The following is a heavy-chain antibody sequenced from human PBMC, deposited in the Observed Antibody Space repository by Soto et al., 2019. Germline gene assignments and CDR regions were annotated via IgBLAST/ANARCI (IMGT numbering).Heavy chain of an antibody. CDR2: ISYTGTT. Sequence: PSETLSLTCIVSDGSINSGGYYWSWIRQHPGKGLEWIGSISYTGTTSYNPSLKSRVTVSADTPKTQFSLNLRSVTAADTAVYYCARHADTGIPPYGMDVWGPGATVTVSS. V-gene: IGHV4-39*01. J-gene: IGHJ6*02. D-gene: IGHD2-21*01. CDR3: ARHADTGIPPYGMDV. CDR1: DGSINSGGYY.